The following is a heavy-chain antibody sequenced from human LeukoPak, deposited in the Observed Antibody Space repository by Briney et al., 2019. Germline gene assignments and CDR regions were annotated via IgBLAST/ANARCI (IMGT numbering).Heavy chain of an antibody. CDR3: ARSFTSGWSRAFNV. V-gene: IGHV3-48*04. D-gene: IGHD6-19*01. CDR1: GFTFIDHS. Sequence: GGSLRLSCAASGFTFIDHSMNWARQAPGRGLEWVSYISSGSSIIYYADSVKGRFTVSRDNARNSLYLQMNTLTGEDTAVYYCARSFTSGWSRAFNVWGQGTMVAVSS. CDR2: ISSGSSII. J-gene: IGHJ3*01.